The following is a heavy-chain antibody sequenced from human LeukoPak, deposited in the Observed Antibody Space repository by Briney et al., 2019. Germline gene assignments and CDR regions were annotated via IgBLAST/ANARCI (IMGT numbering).Heavy chain of an antibody. Sequence: SETLSLTCTVSGGSISSYYWSWIRQPPGKGLEWIGYIYYSGSTNYNPSLKSRLTISVDTSKNQFSPKLRSVNAADTAVYYCARARGYSYGSDAFDIWGQGTMVTVSS. J-gene: IGHJ3*02. CDR2: IYYSGST. D-gene: IGHD5-18*01. CDR3: ARARGYSYGSDAFDI. CDR1: GGSISSYY. V-gene: IGHV4-59*01.